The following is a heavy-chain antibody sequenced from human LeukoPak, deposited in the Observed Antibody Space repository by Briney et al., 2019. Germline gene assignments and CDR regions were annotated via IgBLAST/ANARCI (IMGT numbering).Heavy chain of an antibody. V-gene: IGHV4-30-2*01. D-gene: IGHD3-10*01. CDR3: ARGAYGSGSQRRSFDY. CDR1: GVSISSGGYS. Sequence: SETLSLTCAVSGVSISSGGYSWSWIRQPPGKGLEWIGYIYHSGSTYYNPSLKSRVTISVDRSKNQFSLKLSSVTAADTAVYYCARGAYGSGSQRRSFDYWGQGTLVTVSS. J-gene: IGHJ4*02. CDR2: IYHSGST.